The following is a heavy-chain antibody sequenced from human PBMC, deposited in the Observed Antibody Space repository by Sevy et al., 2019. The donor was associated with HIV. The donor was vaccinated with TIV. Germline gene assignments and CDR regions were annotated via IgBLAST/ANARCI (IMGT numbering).Heavy chain of an antibody. CDR3: ARAASDNWFDP. CDR1: GFTVSSNY. Sequence: GGSLRLSCAASGFTVSSNYMSWVRQAPGKGLEWVSVIYSGGSTYYADSLKGRFTISRDNSKNTLYLQMNSLRAEDTAVYYCARAASDNWFDPWGQGTLVTVSS. J-gene: IGHJ5*02. CDR2: IYSGGST. V-gene: IGHV3-53*01.